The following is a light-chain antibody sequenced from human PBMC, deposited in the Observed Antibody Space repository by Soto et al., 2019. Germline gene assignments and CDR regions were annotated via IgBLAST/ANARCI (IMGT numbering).Light chain of an antibody. Sequence: EIVLTQSPGTLSLSPGERATLSCRASQSVRSGYLAWYQQKPGQAPRLLIYGASSRTTGIPDRFSGRGSGTDFTITISRLEPEDFEVYYCQRYDTSPWRFGRGTKVEIK. CDR2: GAS. CDR3: QRYDTSPWR. J-gene: IGKJ1*01. CDR1: QSVRSGY. V-gene: IGKV3-20*01.